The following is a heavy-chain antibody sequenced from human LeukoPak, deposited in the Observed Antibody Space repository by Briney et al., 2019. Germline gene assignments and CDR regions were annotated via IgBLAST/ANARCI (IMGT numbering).Heavy chain of an antibody. V-gene: IGHV1-2*02. CDR2: INPNSGGT. J-gene: IGHJ4*02. D-gene: IGHD2-2*01. Sequence: ASVKVSCKASGYTFTGHYMHWVRQAPGQGLEWMGWINPNSGGTNYAQKFQGRVTMTRDTSISTAYMELSRLRSDDTAVYYCARVGRKTGGLIVVVPAALAYWGQGTLVTVSS. CDR1: GYTFTGHY. CDR3: ARVGRKTGGLIVVVPAALAY.